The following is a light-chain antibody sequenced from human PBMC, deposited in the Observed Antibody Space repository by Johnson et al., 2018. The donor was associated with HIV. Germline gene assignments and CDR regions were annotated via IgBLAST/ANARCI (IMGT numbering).Light chain of an antibody. J-gene: IGLJ1*01. CDR2: DNN. CDR3: GTWDSSLSAYV. V-gene: IGLV1-51*01. CDR1: SSNIGNNY. Sequence: VLTQPPSVSAAPGQKVTISCSGSSSNIGNNYVSWYQQVPGTAPKLLIYDNNKRPSGIPDRFSGSKSGSSATLGITGLQTGDEADYYCGTWDSSLSAYVFGTGTRVTVL.